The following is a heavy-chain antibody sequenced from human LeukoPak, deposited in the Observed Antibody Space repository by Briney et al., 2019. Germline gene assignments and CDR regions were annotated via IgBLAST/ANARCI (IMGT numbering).Heavy chain of an antibody. Sequence: ASVKVSCKASGYTFTSYDINWVRQATGQGLEWMGWVNHNSAYTGYAQKFQGRVTMTRDTSIGTAYMEVSSLRSEDTAVYYCARGNRLYSSSWSSLAFDIWGRGTMVTVSS. J-gene: IGHJ3*02. D-gene: IGHD6-13*01. V-gene: IGHV1-8*01. CDR2: VNHNSAYT. CDR1: GYTFTSYD. CDR3: ARGNRLYSSSWSSLAFDI.